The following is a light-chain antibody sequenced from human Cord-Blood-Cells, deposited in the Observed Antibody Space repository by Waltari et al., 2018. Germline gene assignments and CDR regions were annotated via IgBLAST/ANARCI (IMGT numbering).Light chain of an antibody. CDR3: CSYAGSYTWV. J-gene: IGLJ2*01. CDR1: SSVVGGCNY. CDR2: DVS. V-gene: IGLV2-11*01. Sequence: SAMTQPRSVPGPPGQSVTISCTGNSSVVGGCNYLYWYQQHPGKAPKLMIYDVSTRPSGVPDRFSGSKSGNTASLTISGLQAEDEADYYCCSYAGSYTWVFGGGTKLTVL.